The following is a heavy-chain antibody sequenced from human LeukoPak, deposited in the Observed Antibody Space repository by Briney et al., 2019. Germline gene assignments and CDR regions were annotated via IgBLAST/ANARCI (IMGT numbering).Heavy chain of an antibody. J-gene: IGHJ5*02. CDR1: GGSISSGSYY. CDR3: ARVGRRGVRGDRKRNWFDP. V-gene: IGHV4-61*02. D-gene: IGHD3-10*01. Sequence: RASETLSLTCTVSGGSISSGSYYWSWIRQPAGKGLEWIGRIYTSGSTNYNPSLKSRVTISVDTSKNQFSLKLSSVTAADTAVYYCARVGRRGVRGDRKRNWFDPWGQGTLVTVSS. CDR2: IYTSGST.